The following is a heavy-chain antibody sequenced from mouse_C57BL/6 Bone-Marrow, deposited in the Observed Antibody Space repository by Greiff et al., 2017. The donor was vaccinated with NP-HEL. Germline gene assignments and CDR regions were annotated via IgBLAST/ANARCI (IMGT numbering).Heavy chain of an antibody. CDR1: GYTFTSYW. CDR2: IYPGSGST. CDR3: ARRGVGAGRSYFDD. V-gene: IGHV1-55*01. D-gene: IGHD1-1*01. Sequence: QVQLQQPGAELVKPGASVKMSCKASGYTFTSYWITWVKQRPGQGLEWIGDIYPGSGSTNYHEQFKGKATLTVDTSSSTAYLQLSSRTSEGCAVDYGARRGVGAGRSYFDDWGQGTTRTVSS. J-gene: IGHJ2*01.